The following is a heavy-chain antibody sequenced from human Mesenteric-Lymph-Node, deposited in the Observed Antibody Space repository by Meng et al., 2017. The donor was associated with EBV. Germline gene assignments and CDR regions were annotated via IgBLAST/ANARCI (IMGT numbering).Heavy chain of an antibody. CDR2: TNYRSKGYN. V-gene: IGHV6-1*01. CDR1: GDSVSSSSAA. Sequence: QVQLQQSGPGLVKPSXXLPLTXVLSGDSVSSSSAAWTWIRQSPSRGLEWLGRTNYRSKGYNDYAVFVKSRITINPDTSKNQFSLQLNSVTPEDTAVYYCARGATSVFDLWGSGTLGTVSS. J-gene: IGHJ2*01. CDR3: ARGATSVFDL.